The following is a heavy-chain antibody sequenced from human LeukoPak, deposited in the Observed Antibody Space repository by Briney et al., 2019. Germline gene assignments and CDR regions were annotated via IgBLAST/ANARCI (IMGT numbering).Heavy chain of an antibody. V-gene: IGHV4-61*02. CDR3: ARAWGSRYYYYMDV. CDR2: IYTSGST. Sequence: SQTLSLTCTVSGGSISSGSYYWSWIRQPAGKGLEWIGRIYTSGSTDYNPSLKSRVTISIDTSKNQFSLRLNSMTAADTAVYYCARAWGSRYYYYMDVWGKGTKVTVSS. D-gene: IGHD7-27*01. CDR1: GGSISSGSYY. J-gene: IGHJ6*03.